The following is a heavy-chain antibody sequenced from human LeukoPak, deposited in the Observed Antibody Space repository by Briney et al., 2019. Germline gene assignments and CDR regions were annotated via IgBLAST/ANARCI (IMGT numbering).Heavy chain of an antibody. D-gene: IGHD3-22*01. Sequence: GGSLRLSCAASGFTFSSYAMHWVRQAPGKGLEWVAVISYDGSNKYYADSVKGRFTISRDNSKNTLYLQMNSLRAEDTAVYYCAREPLYYYDSSGYFYLDYWGQGTLVTVSS. V-gene: IGHV3-30*04. J-gene: IGHJ4*02. CDR3: AREPLYYYDSSGYFYLDY. CDR1: GFTFSSYA. CDR2: ISYDGSNK.